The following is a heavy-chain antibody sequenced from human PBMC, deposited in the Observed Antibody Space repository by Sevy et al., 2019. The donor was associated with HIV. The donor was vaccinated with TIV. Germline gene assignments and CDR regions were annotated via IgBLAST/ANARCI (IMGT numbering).Heavy chain of an antibody. CDR3: ARLFSCGGDCYYLDY. D-gene: IGHD2-21*02. V-gene: IGHV3-30-3*01. Sequence: GGSLRLSCAASGFTFSNYDMHWVRQAPGKGLEWVAVISPDGNYKNYADSVKVRFTISRDDFKNTLYLQMSSLRPEATAVYFFARLFSCGGDCYYLDYWGQGALVTVSS. CDR1: GFTFSNYD. J-gene: IGHJ4*02. CDR2: ISPDGNYK.